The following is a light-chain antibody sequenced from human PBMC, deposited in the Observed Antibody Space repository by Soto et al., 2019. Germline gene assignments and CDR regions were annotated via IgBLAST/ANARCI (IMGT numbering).Light chain of an antibody. V-gene: IGKV3-11*01. Sequence: EIVLTQSPATLSLSPGERATLSCRASQSVSSYLAWYQPKPGQAPRLLIYDASNRATGIPARFSGSGSGTDFTLTISSLEPEDFAVYYCQQRSNWPPTFGQSTKLEIK. CDR1: QSVSSY. CDR2: DAS. J-gene: IGKJ2*01. CDR3: QQRSNWPPT.